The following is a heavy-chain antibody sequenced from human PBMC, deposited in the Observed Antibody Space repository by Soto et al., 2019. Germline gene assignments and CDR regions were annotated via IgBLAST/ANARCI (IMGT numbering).Heavy chain of an antibody. Sequence: QVQLVQSGAEVKKPGASVKVSCKASGYTFARYTIHWARQAPGQRLEWLGWLSAGNGNTKYSQKFQGRVTITRDTSASTAYMELSSLRSEDTAVYYCALGIRTYQLPTYHYYYYGMDVCGQGTTVIVSS. CDR3: ALGIRTYQLPTYHYYYYGMDV. J-gene: IGHJ6*02. CDR2: LSAGNGNT. D-gene: IGHD2-2*01. CDR1: GYTFARYT. V-gene: IGHV1-3*01.